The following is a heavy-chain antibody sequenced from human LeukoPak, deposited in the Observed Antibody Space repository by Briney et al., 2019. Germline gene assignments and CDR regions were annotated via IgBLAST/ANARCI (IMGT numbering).Heavy chain of an antibody. CDR2: IYSGGTT. Sequence: PGGSLRLSCAASGFTVSSNYMSWVSQAPGKGLEWVSVIYSGGTTYYAGSVKGRFTISRDNSKNTLYLQMNSLRAEDTAVYYCARVDYGDDQYFQHWGQGTLVTVSS. J-gene: IGHJ1*01. D-gene: IGHD4-17*01. CDR1: GFTVSSNY. V-gene: IGHV3-53*01. CDR3: ARVDYGDDQYFQH.